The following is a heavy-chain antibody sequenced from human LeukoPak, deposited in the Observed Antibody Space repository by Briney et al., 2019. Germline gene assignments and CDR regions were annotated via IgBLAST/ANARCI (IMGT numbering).Heavy chain of an antibody. CDR2: MNPNSGNT. CDR1: GYTFISYD. CDR3: ARSRYYDSSGYYSHYYYGMDV. J-gene: IGHJ6*02. V-gene: IGHV1-8*01. D-gene: IGHD3-22*01. Sequence: ASVKVSCKASGYTFISYDINWVRQATGQGLEWMGWMNPNSGNTDYAQKFQGRITMTRNTSISTAYMELSSLRSEDTAVYYCARSRYYDSSGYYSHYYYGMDVWGQGTTVTVSS.